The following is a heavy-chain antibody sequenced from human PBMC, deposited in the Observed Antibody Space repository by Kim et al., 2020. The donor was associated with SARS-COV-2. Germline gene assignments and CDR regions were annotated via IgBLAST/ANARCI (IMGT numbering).Heavy chain of an antibody. D-gene: IGHD2-2*01. J-gene: IGHJ4*02. CDR2: ISSSGSYT. CDR1: GFTFSDYY. CDR3: ARVRSAILYYVDY. V-gene: IGHV3-11*05. Sequence: GGSLRLSCAASGFTFSDYYMSWIRQAPGKGLEWVSYISSSGSYTDYADSVNGRVTISSDNAKNSVYLQMNSLRAEDTAVYYCARVRSAILYYVDYWGQGTLVTVSS.